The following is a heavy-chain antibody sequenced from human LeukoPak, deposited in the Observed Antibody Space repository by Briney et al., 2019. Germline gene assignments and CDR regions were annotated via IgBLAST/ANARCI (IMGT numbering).Heavy chain of an antibody. CDR2: IDHDGSEQ. V-gene: IGHV3-7*01. D-gene: IGHD3-22*01. Sequence: GGSLRLSCAASGFSFSTFWMSWVRQAPGKGLEWVANIDHDGSEQYYVDSVKGRFFISRNNAENALYLRMNSLRAEDTAVYYCARLSHRGDSSTYQPFDSWGQGTLVTVSS. CDR3: ARLSHRGDSSTYQPFDS. J-gene: IGHJ4*02. CDR1: GFSFSTFW.